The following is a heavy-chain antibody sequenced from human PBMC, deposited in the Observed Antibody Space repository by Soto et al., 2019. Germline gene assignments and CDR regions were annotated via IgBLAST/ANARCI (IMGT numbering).Heavy chain of an antibody. V-gene: IGHV1-69*01. CDR3: AACSRKCGFFGTCSYTWFDP. CDR2: IIPMFGTV. D-gene: IGHD2-2*02. CDR1: GAIFSKYV. J-gene: IGHJ5*02. Sequence: QVQLVQSGAEVKKPGSSVKVSCKASGAIFSKYVISWARQAPGQGLEWLGGIIPMFGTVDYALKYQGRLTIIAADPTSTAYVEWSTVRSDVTAVYYCAACSRKCGFFGTCSYTWFDP.